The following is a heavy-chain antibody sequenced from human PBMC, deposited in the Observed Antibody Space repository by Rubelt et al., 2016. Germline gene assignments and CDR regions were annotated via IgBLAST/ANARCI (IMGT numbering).Heavy chain of an antibody. Sequence: VQLVESGGGLVKPGGSLRLSCAASGFTFSDSYMTWIRQAPGKGLEWVSYISSSASSIYYADPVQGRFTVSRDNAKNSLYLQMNSRIAEDTAVYYCARERDYGDAHDAFDIWGQGTLVTVSS. D-gene: IGHD4-17*01. CDR2: ISSSASSI. CDR1: GFTFSDSY. J-gene: IGHJ3*02. V-gene: IGHV3-11*04. CDR3: ARERDYGDAHDAFDI.